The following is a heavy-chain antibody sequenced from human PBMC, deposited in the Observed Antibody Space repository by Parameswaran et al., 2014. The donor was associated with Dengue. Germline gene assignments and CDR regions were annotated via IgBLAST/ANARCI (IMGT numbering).Heavy chain of an antibody. CDR3: ARVRASYDYIWGTYGDRKYFYYYGMDV. J-gene: IGHJ6*01. Sequence: WVRQAPGQGLEWMGGIIPMFGTVDLAQKFQGRVTITADESTSTAYMELSSPRSEDTAVYYCARVRASYDYIWGTYGDRKYFYYYGMDVWGPRGPRSPSPQ. V-gene: IGHV1-69*01. CDR2: IIPMFGTV. D-gene: IGHD3-16*01.